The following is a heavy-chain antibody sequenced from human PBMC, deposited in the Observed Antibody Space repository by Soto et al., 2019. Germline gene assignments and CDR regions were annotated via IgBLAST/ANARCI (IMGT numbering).Heavy chain of an antibody. Sequence: SETLSLTCTVSGGSISSYYWSWIRQPPGKGLELIGYIYYSGSTNYNPSLKSRVTISVDTSKNQFSLKLSSVTAADTAVYYCARGSVVPAAIFDYWGQGTLVTVSS. CDR1: GGSISSYY. V-gene: IGHV4-59*01. J-gene: IGHJ4*02. CDR3: ARGSVVPAAIFDY. D-gene: IGHD2-2*02. CDR2: IYYSGST.